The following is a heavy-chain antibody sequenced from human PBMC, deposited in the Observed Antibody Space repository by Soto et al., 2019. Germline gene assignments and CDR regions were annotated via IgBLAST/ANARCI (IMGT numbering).Heavy chain of an antibody. J-gene: IGHJ4*02. CDR2: ISSSSSTI. CDR1: GFTFSSYS. D-gene: IGHD3-22*01. CDR3: AREGTYYYDSSGYY. Sequence: EVQLVESGGGLVQPGGSLRLSCAASGFTFSSYSMNWVRQAPGKGLEWVSYISSSSSTIYYADSVKGRFTISRDNAKNSLYLQMNSLRDEDTAVYYCAREGTYYYDSSGYYWGQGTLVTVSS. V-gene: IGHV3-48*02.